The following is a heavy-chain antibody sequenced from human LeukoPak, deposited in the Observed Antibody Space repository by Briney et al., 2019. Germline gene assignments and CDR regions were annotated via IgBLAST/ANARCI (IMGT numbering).Heavy chain of an antibody. J-gene: IGHJ4*02. Sequence: GGTLRLSCAASGFTFSSYSMNWVRQAPGKGLEWVSSISSSSSYIYYADSVKGRFTISRDNAKNSLYLQMNSLRAEDTAVYYCARETAGVVGGYFDYWGQGTLVTVSS. CDR3: ARETAGVVGGYFDY. D-gene: IGHD2-21*02. CDR1: GFTFSSYS. CDR2: ISSSSSYI. V-gene: IGHV3-21*01.